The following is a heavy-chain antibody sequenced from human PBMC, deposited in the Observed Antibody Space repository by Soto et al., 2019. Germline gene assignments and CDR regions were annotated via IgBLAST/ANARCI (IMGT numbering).Heavy chain of an antibody. CDR2: INPDTGGT. CDR3: ARAIARDGSSWYRGGYDS. CDR1: GYTFTAYY. J-gene: IGHJ4*02. Sequence: QVRLLQSGAEVKESGASVKVSCEASGYTFTAYYIHWVRQAPGQGLEWMGWINPDTGGTDYAQKLAGWVTMTRDTSITTAFMELASLKIDDTAVYYCARAIARDGSSWYRGGYDSWGQGTLVTVSS. V-gene: IGHV1-2*04. D-gene: IGHD6-13*01.